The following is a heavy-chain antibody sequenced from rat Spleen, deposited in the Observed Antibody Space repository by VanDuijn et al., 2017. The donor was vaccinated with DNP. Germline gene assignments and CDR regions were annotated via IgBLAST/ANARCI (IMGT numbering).Heavy chain of an antibody. CDR1: GFNFNDYW. D-gene: IGHD1-10*01. J-gene: IGHJ4*01. Sequence: EVQLVESGGGLVQPGRSLKLSCAASGFNFNDYWMGWVRQAPGRGLEWIGEINEDSSTINYTPSLKDKFTISRDNAQNTLYLQMTNLGAEGTAIYCCARNNYYAVDAGGQGTSGTVSS. CDR2: INEDSSTI. V-gene: IGHV4-2*01. CDR3: ARNNYYAVDA.